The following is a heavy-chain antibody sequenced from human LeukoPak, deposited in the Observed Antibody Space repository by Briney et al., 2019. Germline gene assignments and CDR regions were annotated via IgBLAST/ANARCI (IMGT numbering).Heavy chain of an antibody. CDR1: GFTFSSYV. V-gene: IGHV3-23*01. Sequence: PGGSLRLSCVASGFTFSSYVMSWVRQAPGKGLEWVSLISGGGGTTYYADSVKGRFTISRDNSKDTLYLQMNSLRDEDTAVYYCAKGRSCSGTSCSNFDSWGQGTLVTVSS. CDR3: AKGRSCSGTSCSNFDS. CDR2: ISGGGGTT. J-gene: IGHJ4*02. D-gene: IGHD2-15*01.